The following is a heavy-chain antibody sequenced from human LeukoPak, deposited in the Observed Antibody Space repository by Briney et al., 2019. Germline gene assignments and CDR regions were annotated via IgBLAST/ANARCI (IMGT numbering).Heavy chain of an antibody. CDR2: IYTSGST. CDR1: GGSISSGSYY. Sequence: SETLSLTCTVSGGSISSGSYYWSWIRQPAGKGLEWIGRIYTSGSTNYNPSLKSRVTISVDTSKNQFSLKLSSVTAADTAVDYCARDIAGGSITIFGVVLSNWFDPWGQGTLVTVSS. CDR3: ARDIAGGSITIFGVVLSNWFDP. V-gene: IGHV4-61*02. J-gene: IGHJ5*02. D-gene: IGHD3-3*01.